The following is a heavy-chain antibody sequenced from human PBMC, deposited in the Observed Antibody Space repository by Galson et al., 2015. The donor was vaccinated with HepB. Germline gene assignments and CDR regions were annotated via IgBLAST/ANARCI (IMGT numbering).Heavy chain of an antibody. J-gene: IGHJ6*02. V-gene: IGHV3-7*01. CDR2: INQDGSEK. CDR3: ARGRTMGV. CDR1: GITLRSFW. Sequence: SLRLSCAASGITLRSFWMSWVRQAPGKGLEWVANINQDGSEKYFVDSVKGRFTISRDNAKNSLYLQMNSLRAEDTAVYYCARGRTMGVWGQGTTVTVS.